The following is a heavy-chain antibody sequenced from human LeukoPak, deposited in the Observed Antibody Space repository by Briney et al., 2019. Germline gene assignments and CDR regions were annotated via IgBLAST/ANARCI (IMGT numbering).Heavy chain of an antibody. CDR3: ARVVAAEDY. CDR2: INHSGST. CDR1: GGSFSGYY. Sequence: SETLSLTCAVYGGSFSGYYWSWIRQPPEKGLEWIGEINHSGSTNYNPSLKSRVTMSVDTSKNQFSLKLSSVTAADTAVYYCARVVAAEDYWGQGTLVTVSS. V-gene: IGHV4-34*01. D-gene: IGHD6-25*01. J-gene: IGHJ4*01.